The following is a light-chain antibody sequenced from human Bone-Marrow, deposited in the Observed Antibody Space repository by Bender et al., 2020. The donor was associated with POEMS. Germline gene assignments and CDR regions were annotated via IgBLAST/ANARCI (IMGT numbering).Light chain of an antibody. CDR3: QARDSRNII. J-gene: IGLJ2*01. V-gene: IGLV3-1*01. CDR1: KLGDKY. Sequence: SYELTQPPSVSVSPGQTASITCSGDKLGDKYACWYQQKPGQSPTVVIYQDVKRPSGIPERFSGSNSGNAATLTISGTQAIDEAAYYCQARDSRNIIFGGGTKLTVL. CDR2: QDV.